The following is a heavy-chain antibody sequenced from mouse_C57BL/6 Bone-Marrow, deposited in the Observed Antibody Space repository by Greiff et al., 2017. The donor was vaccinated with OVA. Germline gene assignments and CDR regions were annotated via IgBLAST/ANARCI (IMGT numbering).Heavy chain of an antibody. J-gene: IGHJ4*01. V-gene: IGHV1-5*01. CDR3: TRDYYGYYYAMDY. D-gene: IGHD1-1*01. CDR1: GYTFTSYW. CDR2: IYPGNSDT. Sequence: VQLKQSGTVLARPGASVKMSCKTSGYTFTSYWMHWVKQRPGQGLEWIGAIYPGNSDTSYNQKFKGKAKLTAGKSASTAYMELSSQTNEDSAVYYCTRDYYGYYYAMDYWGQGTSVTVSS.